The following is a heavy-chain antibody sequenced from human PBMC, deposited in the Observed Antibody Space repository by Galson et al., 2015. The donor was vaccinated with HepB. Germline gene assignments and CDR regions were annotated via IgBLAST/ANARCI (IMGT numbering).Heavy chain of an antibody. D-gene: IGHD6-19*01. CDR1: GDTLTGSY. CDR3: ARVAEWLVRGLYYYGMDI. Sequence: SVKVSCKASGDTLTGSYIHWVRQAPGQGLEWVGWINPNSGTTHYAHNFKDRFTMTRDTSIRTAYMELGRLMSDDTAVYYCARVAEWLVRGLYYYGMDIWAKGPRSPSP. V-gene: IGHV1-2*02. J-gene: IGHJ6*02. CDR2: INPNSGTT.